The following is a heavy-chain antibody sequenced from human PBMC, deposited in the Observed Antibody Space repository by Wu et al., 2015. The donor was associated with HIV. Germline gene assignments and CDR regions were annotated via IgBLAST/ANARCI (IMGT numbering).Heavy chain of an antibody. CDR1: GYSFVRYC. CDR3: ATPRSPGFSSAWPTYFDY. Sequence: QVQLVQSGGEVKKPGASVKVSCKASGYSFVRYCLNWVRQAPGQGLEWMGWIIPIFDRIHYKEKFQGRVLITADEATSTVYMELNSLRSEDTAVYYCATPRSPGFSSAWPTYFDYWGQGTLVTVSS. CDR2: IIPIFDRI. V-gene: IGHV1-69*01. D-gene: IGHD3-22*01. J-gene: IGHJ1*01.